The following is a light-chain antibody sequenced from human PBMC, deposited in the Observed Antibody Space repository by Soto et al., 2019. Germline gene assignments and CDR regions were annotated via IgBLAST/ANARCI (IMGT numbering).Light chain of an antibody. CDR3: SSYTSSSTPLYV. J-gene: IGLJ1*01. CDR1: SIDVGGYNY. Sequence: ALSQPASVSGSPGQSITISCTGTSIDVGGYNYVSWYQQHPGKAPKLMIYDVSNRPSGVSNRFSGSKSGNAASLTISGLQAEDEADYYCSSYTSSSTPLYVFGTGTKVTVL. CDR2: DVS. V-gene: IGLV2-14*01.